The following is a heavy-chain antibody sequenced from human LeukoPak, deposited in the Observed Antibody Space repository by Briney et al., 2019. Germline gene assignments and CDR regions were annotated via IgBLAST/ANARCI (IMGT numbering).Heavy chain of an antibody. D-gene: IGHD3-3*01. Sequence: PGGSLRPSCAAPGSSLSSFAMGWVRKGPARGLEWVSRIRGNGETFSADSVKGRFTLSRDSTRSTLCFQLTNLRVEETAIYYCARASWVTSTDALRWGEGTLVTVSS. V-gene: IGHV3-23*01. CDR1: GSSLSSFA. CDR2: IRGNGET. J-gene: IGHJ4*02. CDR3: ARASWVTSTDALR.